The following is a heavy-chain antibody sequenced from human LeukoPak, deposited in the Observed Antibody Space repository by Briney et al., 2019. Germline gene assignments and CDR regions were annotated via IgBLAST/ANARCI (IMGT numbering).Heavy chain of an antibody. Sequence: PSETLSLTCTVSGGSISSSSYYWSWIRQPPGKGLEWIGYIYHSGSTYYNPSLKSRVTISVDRSKNQFSLKLSSVTAADTAVYYCARESGRVIDNWDYFDYWGQGTLVTVSS. CDR1: GGSISSSSYY. CDR2: IYHSGST. CDR3: ARESGRVIDNWDYFDY. J-gene: IGHJ4*02. V-gene: IGHV4-30-2*01. D-gene: IGHD1-1*01.